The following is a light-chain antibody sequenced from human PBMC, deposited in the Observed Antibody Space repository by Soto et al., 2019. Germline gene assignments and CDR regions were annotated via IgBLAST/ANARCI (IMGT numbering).Light chain of an antibody. J-gene: IGKJ4*01. CDR2: DAS. Sequence: EIVLTQSPATLSLSPGERATLSCRGSQSFGGYLDWYQQKPGQAPSLLIYDASNRASGIPARFSGSGSGTDFTLTISSLEPEDLAVYYCHQRSNWPPLTFGVGTKVEIK. CDR1: QSFGGY. V-gene: IGKV3-11*01. CDR3: HQRSNWPPLT.